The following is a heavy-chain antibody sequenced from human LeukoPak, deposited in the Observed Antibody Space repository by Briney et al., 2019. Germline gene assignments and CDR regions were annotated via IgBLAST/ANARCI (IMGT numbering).Heavy chain of an antibody. CDR3: AKDRPNFHENSGHYYRRDGDS. CDR1: GFTFSSCA. V-gene: IGHV3-23*01. J-gene: IGHJ5*01. D-gene: IGHD3-22*01. Sequence: PGGSLRLSCAASGFTFSSCAMSWVRQAPGKGLEWVASMCGTAGCTFYPDSVKGRFTISRDNSKNVLYLRMNSLTAEDTAIYYCAKDRPNFHENSGHYYRRDGDSWGQGTLVTVSS. CDR2: MCGTAGCT.